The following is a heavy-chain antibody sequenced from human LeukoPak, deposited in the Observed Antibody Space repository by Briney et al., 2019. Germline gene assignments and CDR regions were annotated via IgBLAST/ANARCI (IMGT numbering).Heavy chain of an antibody. CDR1: GFTFSSYS. D-gene: IGHD6-19*01. CDR2: ISSSSSYI. J-gene: IGHJ4*02. CDR3: AREGTSGLSFDY. V-gene: IGHV3-21*01. Sequence: PGGSLRLSCAASGFTFSSYSMNWVRQAPGKGLECVSSISSSSSYIYYADSVKGRFTISRDNAKNSLYLQMNSLRAEDTAVYYCAREGTSGLSFDYWGQGTLVTVSS.